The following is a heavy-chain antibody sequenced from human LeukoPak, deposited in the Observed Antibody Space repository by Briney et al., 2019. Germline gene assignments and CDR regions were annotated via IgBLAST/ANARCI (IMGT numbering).Heavy chain of an antibody. CDR1: GGSFSGYY. J-gene: IGHJ6*02. Sequence: SETLSLTCAVYGGSFSGYYWSRIRQPPGKGLEWIGEINHSGSTNYNPSLKSRVTISVDTSKNQFSLKLSPVTAADTAVYYCASSSVYGMDVWGQGTTVTVSS. CDR3: ASSSVYGMDV. V-gene: IGHV4-34*01. CDR2: INHSGST.